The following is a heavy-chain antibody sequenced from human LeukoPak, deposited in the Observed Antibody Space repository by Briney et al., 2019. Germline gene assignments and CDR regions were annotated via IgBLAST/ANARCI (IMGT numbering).Heavy chain of an antibody. V-gene: IGHV3-9*01. D-gene: IGHD6-19*01. CDR2: ISWNSGSI. J-gene: IGHJ4*02. Sequence: GGSLRLSCAGSGYIFNNYAMHWVRQPPGKGLEWVSGISWNSGSIDYADSVKGRFTISRDNAKNSLYLQMNSLRVEDTAFYYCAKDNRRHYTSGPNPDSLHWGQGALVTVSS. CDR3: AKDNRRHYTSGPNPDSLH. CDR1: GYIFNNYA.